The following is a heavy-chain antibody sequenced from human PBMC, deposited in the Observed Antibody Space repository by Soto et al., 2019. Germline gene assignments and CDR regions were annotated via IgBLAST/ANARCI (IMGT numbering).Heavy chain of an antibody. CDR3: ANYYSKSSVGDY. D-gene: IGHD4-4*01. CDR2: ISYDGSNK. Sequence: GGSLRLSCAASGFTFSSYGMHWVRQAPGKGLEWVAVISYDGSNKYYADSVKGRFTISRDNSKNTLYLQMNSLRAEDTAVYYCANYYSKSSVGDYWGQGTLVTVSS. J-gene: IGHJ4*02. CDR1: GFTFSSYG. V-gene: IGHV3-30*18.